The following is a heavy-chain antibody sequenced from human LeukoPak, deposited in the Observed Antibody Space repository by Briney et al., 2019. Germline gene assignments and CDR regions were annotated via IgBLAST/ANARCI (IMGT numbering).Heavy chain of an antibody. D-gene: IGHD6-13*01. Sequence: ASVKVSCKASGYTFTSYYMHWVRQAPGQGLEWMGIINPSGGSTSYAQKFQGRVTMTGDTSTSTAYMELRSLRSDDTAVYYCARAQQQLVRSSDYWGQGTLVTVSS. CDR1: GYTFTSYY. CDR2: INPSGGST. J-gene: IGHJ4*02. CDR3: ARAQQQLVRSSDY. V-gene: IGHV1-46*01.